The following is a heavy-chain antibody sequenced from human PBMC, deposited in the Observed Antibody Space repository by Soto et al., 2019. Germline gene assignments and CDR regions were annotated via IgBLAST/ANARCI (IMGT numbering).Heavy chain of an antibody. CDR1: GFTFNSNG. V-gene: IGHV3-33*01. CDR3: AREEGVVARAFDY. CDR2: IWYDGSKK. J-gene: IGHJ4*02. D-gene: IGHD2-15*01. Sequence: GGSLRLSCAASGFTFNSNGMHWVRQAPGKGLEWVAIIWYDGSKKYYADSVKGRFTISRDNSKNTLYLQMNSLRAEDTAVYYCAREEGVVARAFDYWGQGTLVTVSS.